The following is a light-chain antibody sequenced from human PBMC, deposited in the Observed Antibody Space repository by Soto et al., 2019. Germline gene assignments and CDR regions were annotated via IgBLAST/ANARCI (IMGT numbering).Light chain of an antibody. V-gene: IGKV1-27*01. Sequence: DIQMTQSPPSLSASVGERVTLTCRASQGIGNSLAWYQQKPGTVPKLLIYFASNLQSGVPSGFSGSGSGTDFTLTFSSQQPEDVAAYFCQNYNTDPATFGQGTRLEIK. CDR1: QGIGNS. CDR2: FAS. CDR3: QNYNTDPAT. J-gene: IGKJ5*01.